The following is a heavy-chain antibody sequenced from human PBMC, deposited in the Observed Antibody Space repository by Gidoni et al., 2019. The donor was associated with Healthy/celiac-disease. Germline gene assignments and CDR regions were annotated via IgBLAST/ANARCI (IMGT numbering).Heavy chain of an antibody. D-gene: IGHD2-2*01. Sequence: EVQLVESGGGLVKPGGSLRLSCAASGFTFSSYSMNWVRQAPGKGLEWVSSMSSSSSYIYYADSVKGRFTISRDNAKNSLYLQMNSLRAEDTAVYYCARFSNYDDYWGQGTLVTVSS. J-gene: IGHJ4*02. V-gene: IGHV3-21*01. CDR1: GFTFSSYS. CDR2: MSSSSSYI. CDR3: ARFSNYDDY.